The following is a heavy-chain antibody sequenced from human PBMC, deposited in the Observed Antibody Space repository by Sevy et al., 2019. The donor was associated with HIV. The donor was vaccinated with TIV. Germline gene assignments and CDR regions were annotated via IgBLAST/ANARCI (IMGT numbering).Heavy chain of an antibody. CDR3: ASFRQVGATPYYYYYGMDV. CDR2: IWYDGSNK. CDR1: GFTFSSYG. V-gene: IGHV3-33*01. J-gene: IGHJ6*02. Sequence: GGSLRLSCAASGFTFSSYGMHWVRQAPGKGLEWVAVIWYDGSNKYYADSVKGRFTISRDNSKNTLYLQMNSLRAEDTAVYYCASFRQVGATPYYYYYGMDVWGQGTTVTVSS. D-gene: IGHD1-26*01.